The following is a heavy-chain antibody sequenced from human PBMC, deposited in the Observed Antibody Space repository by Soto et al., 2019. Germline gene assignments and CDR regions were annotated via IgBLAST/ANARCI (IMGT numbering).Heavy chain of an antibody. V-gene: IGHV3-15*07. CDR1: GVTLTDVW. CDR2: IKSNTAGGTT. D-gene: IGHD5-18*01. Sequence: GGSLRLSCAVSGVTLTDVWMNWARQAPGKGPEWVGRIKSNTAGGTTGFAAPVKGRFTISRDDSQNTLYLQMDSLKTEDTAVYYCSHGYYQYFNSWGPGTLVTVSS. CDR3: SHGYYQYFNS. J-gene: IGHJ4*02.